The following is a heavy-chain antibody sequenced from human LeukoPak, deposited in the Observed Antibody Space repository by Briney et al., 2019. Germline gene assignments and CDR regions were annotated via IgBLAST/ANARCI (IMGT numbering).Heavy chain of an antibody. Sequence: SETLSLTCAVYGGSFSGYYWSWIRQPPGKGLEWIGEINHSGSTNYNPSLKSRVTISVDTSKNQFSLKLSSVTAADTAVYYCARDVYSTRWYSPGYWGQGTLVTVSS. CDR2: INHSGST. V-gene: IGHV4-34*01. CDR3: ARDVYSTRWYSPGY. J-gene: IGHJ4*02. D-gene: IGHD6-13*01. CDR1: GGSFSGYY.